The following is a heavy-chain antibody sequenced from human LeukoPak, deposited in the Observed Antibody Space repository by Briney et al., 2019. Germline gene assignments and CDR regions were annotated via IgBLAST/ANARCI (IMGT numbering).Heavy chain of an antibody. Sequence: SQTLSLTCTVSGGSMSSGNYYWSWIRQPPGKGLEWIGYIYYSGSTYYSPSLKSRVTISVDMSKNQFSLKLSSVTAADTAVYFCARGPELIYFDYWGQGTLVTVSS. V-gene: IGHV4-30-4*01. D-gene: IGHD1-14*01. J-gene: IGHJ4*02. CDR3: ARGPELIYFDY. CDR1: GGSMSSGNYY. CDR2: IYYSGST.